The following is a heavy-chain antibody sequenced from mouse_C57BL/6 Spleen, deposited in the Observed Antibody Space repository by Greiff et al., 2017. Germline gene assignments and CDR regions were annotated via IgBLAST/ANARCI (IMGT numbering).Heavy chain of an antibody. CDR3: ARDYGGYYAMDY. Sequence: VQVVESGAELVRPGASVKLSCKASGYTFTDYYINWVKQRPGQGLEWIARIYPGSGNTYYNEKFKGKATLTAEKSSSTAYMQLSSLTSEDSAVYFCARDYGGYYAMDYWGQGTSVTVSS. J-gene: IGHJ4*01. CDR1: GYTFTDYY. D-gene: IGHD1-1*01. CDR2: IYPGSGNT. V-gene: IGHV1-76*01.